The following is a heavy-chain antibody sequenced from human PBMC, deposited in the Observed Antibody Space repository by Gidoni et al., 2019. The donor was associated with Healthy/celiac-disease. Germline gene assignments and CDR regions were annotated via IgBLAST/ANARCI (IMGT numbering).Heavy chain of an antibody. CDR2: IYYSGST. J-gene: IGHJ4*02. V-gene: IGHV4-59*08. CDR3: ARGVIYDFWSGFDY. CDR1: GGSISSYY. D-gene: IGHD3-3*01. Sequence: VQLQESGPGLVKPSETLSLTCTVSGGSISSYYWSWIRQPPGKGLEWIGYIYYSGSTNYNPSLKSRVTISVDTSKNQFSLKLSSVTAADTAVYYCARGVIYDFWSGFDYWGQGTLVTVSS.